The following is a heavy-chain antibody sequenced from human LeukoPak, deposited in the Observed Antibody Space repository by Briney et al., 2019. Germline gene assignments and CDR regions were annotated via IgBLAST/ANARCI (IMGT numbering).Heavy chain of an antibody. D-gene: IGHD6-13*01. Sequence: SETLSLTCAVYGGSFSDYYWSWIRQPPGKGLEWIGEINHSGSTNYNPSLKSRVTISVDTSKNQFSLKLSSVTAADTAVYYCARVVSRINGLREGYFDYWGQGTLATVSS. CDR2: INHSGST. J-gene: IGHJ4*02. CDR3: ARVVSRINGLREGYFDY. CDR1: GGSFSDYY. V-gene: IGHV4-34*01.